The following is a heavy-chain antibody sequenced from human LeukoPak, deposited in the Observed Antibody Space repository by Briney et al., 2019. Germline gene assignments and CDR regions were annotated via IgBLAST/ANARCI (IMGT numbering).Heavy chain of an antibody. CDR3: ARDLDDSSGYYYYWFDP. CDR2: IYTSGST. D-gene: IGHD3-22*01. J-gene: IGHJ5*02. Sequence: KPSETLSLTCTVSGGSISSYYWSWIRQPAGKGLEWIGRIYTSGSTNYNPSLKSRVTMSVDTSKNQFSLKLSSVTAADTAVYYCARDLDDSSGYYYYWFDPWGQGTLVTVSS. V-gene: IGHV4-4*07. CDR1: GGSISSYY.